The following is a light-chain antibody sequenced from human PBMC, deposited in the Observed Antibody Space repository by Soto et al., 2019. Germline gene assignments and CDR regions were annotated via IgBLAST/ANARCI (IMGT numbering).Light chain of an antibody. CDR2: WAS. CDR1: QSVLYSSNNKNY. V-gene: IGKV4-1*01. Sequence: DIVMTQSPDSLAVSLGERATINCKSSQSVLYSSNNKNYLAWYQQKPGQPPKLLIYWASTRESGVPDRSSGRRSATEFTLTISSLKTEDVAVQYCDHYYSSPFTFGGGTKVEI. J-gene: IGKJ4*01. CDR3: DHYYSSPFT.